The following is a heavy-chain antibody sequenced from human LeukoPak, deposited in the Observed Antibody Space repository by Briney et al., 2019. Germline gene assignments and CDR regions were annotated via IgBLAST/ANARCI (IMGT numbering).Heavy chain of an antibody. D-gene: IGHD3-10*01. CDR3: ARDLSYRGKGSFDC. Sequence: GGSLRDSCVASGFSFSSYSESWVRQAPGKGLEWVANIKHYGSEKYYVDSVKGRFTISRDNANNSQYLQVNSLRAEDTAVYYCARDLSYRGKGSFDCWRQGTLVTVSS. CDR1: GFSFSSYS. J-gene: IGHJ4*02. V-gene: IGHV3-7*04. CDR2: IKHYGSEK.